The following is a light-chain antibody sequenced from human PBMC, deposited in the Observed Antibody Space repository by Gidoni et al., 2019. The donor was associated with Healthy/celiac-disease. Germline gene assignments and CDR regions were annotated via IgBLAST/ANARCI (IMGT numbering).Light chain of an antibody. Sequence: DIVMTQSPLSLPVTPGEPASISCRSSQSLLHSNGYNYLDWYLQKPGQSPQLLICLGSNRASGVPDRFSGSGSGTAFTLKISRVEAEDVGVYYCMQALQTKYTFGQGTKLEIK. CDR3: MQALQTKYT. V-gene: IGKV2-28*01. J-gene: IGKJ2*01. CDR2: LGS. CDR1: QSLLHSNGYNY.